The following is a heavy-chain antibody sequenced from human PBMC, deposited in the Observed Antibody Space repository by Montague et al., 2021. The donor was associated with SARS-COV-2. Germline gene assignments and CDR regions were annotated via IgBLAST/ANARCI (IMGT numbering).Heavy chain of an antibody. V-gene: IGHV4-34*01. D-gene: IGHD2-2*02. J-gene: IGHJ5*02. Sequence: SETLSLTCAGDGGSFSGYYWTWIRQPPGKGLEWIGEINHSGSTNYNLSLKSRVTISVDTSKNQFSLKLSSVTAADTAVYYCASLTLGYCSSTSCYSDWFDPWGQGTLVTVSS. CDR3: ASLTLGYCSSTSCYSDWFDP. CDR1: GGSFSGYY. CDR2: INHSGST.